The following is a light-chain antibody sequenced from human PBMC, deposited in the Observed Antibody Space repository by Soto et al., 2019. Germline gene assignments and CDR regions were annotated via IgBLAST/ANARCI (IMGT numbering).Light chain of an antibody. CDR2: EVT. V-gene: IGLV2-8*01. Sequence: QSVLTQPPSASGSPGRSVTISCSGTSSDVGDSNPVSWYQQHPGKAPKLIIYEVTKRPSGVPDRFSGSKSANAASLTVSGLQAEDEADYYCSSYAGSNIWVFGGGTKLTVL. J-gene: IGLJ3*02. CDR3: SSYAGSNIWV. CDR1: SSDVGDSNP.